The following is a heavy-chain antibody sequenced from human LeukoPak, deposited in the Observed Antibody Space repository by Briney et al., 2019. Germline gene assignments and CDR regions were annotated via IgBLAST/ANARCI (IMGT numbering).Heavy chain of an antibody. Sequence: SETLSLTCTVSGGSISSSSYYWGWIRQPPGKGLEWIGSVYYSGSTYYNPSLKSPVTISVDTSKNQFSLKLSSVTAADTAVYYCARLLLLWFGEPDYWGQGTVVTVSS. J-gene: IGHJ4*02. D-gene: IGHD3-10*01. CDR3: ARLLLLWFGEPDY. CDR2: VYYSGST. CDR1: GGSISSSSYY. V-gene: IGHV4-39*01.